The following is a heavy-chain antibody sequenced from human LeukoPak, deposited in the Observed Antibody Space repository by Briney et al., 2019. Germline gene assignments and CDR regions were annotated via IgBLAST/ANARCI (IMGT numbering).Heavy chain of an antibody. J-gene: IGHJ4*02. CDR1: GGSISSGDYS. V-gene: IGHV4-30-4*01. CDR3: ASRMAVRPKYYFDS. CDR2: IYYSGST. Sequence: PSETLSLTCTVSGGSISSGDYSWSWIRQPPGQGLEWIGYIYYSGSTYYNPSLESRVTISVDTSKNQFSLKLTSVTAADTAVYYCASRMAVRPKYYFDSWGPGILVTVPS. D-gene: IGHD6-6*01.